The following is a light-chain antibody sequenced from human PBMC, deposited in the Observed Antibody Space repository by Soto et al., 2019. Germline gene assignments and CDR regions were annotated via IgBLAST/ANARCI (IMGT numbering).Light chain of an antibody. J-gene: IGKJ4*01. Sequence: DIQLTQSPSFLSASVGDRVTITCRASQGISSYLAWYQQKPGEAPKLLIYAASTLRRGVPSRFSGSCSGTKFSLTISSLQPEDFATYYCQQLNSYPRLTFGGGTKVEMK. CDR1: QGISSY. CDR2: AAS. V-gene: IGKV1-9*01. CDR3: QQLNSYPRLT.